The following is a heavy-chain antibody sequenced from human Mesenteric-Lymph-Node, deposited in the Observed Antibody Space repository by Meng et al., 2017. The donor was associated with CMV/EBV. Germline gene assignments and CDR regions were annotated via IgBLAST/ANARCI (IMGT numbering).Heavy chain of an antibody. CDR3: ARDLIVDYYYYYGMDV. J-gene: IGHJ6*02. CDR2: IYHSGST. D-gene: IGHD2-15*01. CDR1: GGSISSSNW. Sequence: RLSLTCAVSGGSISSSNWWSWVRQPPGKGLEWIGEIYHSGSTNYNPSLKSRVAISVDKSKNQFSLKLNSVTAADTAVYYCARDLIVDYYYYYGMDVWGQGTTVTVSS. V-gene: IGHV4-4*02.